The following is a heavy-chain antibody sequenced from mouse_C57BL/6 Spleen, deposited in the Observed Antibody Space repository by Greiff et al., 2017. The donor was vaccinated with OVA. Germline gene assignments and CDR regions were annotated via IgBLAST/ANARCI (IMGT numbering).Heavy chain of an antibody. D-gene: IGHD1-1*01. CDR1: GYTFTDYY. CDR3: ARGIYYYGSLFAY. J-gene: IGHJ3*01. V-gene: IGHV1-26*01. CDR2: INPNNGGT. Sequence: EVQLQQSGPELVKPGASVKISCKASGYTFTDYYMNWVKQSHGKSLEWIGDINPNNGGTSYNQKFKGKATLTVDKSSSTAYMELRSLTSEDSAVYYCARGIYYYGSLFAYWGQGTLVTVSA.